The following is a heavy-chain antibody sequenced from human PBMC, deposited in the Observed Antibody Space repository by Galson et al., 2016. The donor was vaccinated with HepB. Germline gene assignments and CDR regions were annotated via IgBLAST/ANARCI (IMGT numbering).Heavy chain of an antibody. V-gene: IGHV3-21*01. D-gene: IGHD1-1*01. J-gene: IGHJ4*02. CDR3: ARDQSRGSTTPDYFDF. CDR1: GFTFSNYR. CDR2: ISRGSTYI. Sequence: SLRLSCASSGFTFSNYRMNWVRQAPGKGLEWVACISRGSTYIDYADSVKGRFTISRDNAKNSLFLHMNSLRVEDKGLYFCARDQSRGSTTPDYFDFWGRGTLVTVSS.